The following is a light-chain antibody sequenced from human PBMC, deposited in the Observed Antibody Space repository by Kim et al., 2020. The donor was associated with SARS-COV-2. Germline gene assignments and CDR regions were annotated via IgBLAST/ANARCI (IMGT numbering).Light chain of an antibody. CDR3: QSYDSSLSGSGV. V-gene: IGLV1-40*01. CDR1: SSNIGAGYD. CDR2: GNS. Sequence: VTISCTGSSSNIGAGYDVHWYQQLPGTAPKLLIYGNSNRPSGVPDRFSGSKSGTSASLAITGLQAEDEADYDCQSYDSSLSGSGVFGTGTKVTVL. J-gene: IGLJ1*01.